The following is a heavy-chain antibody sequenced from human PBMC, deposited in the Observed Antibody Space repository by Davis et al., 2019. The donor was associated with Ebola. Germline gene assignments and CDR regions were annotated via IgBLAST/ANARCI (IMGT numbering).Heavy chain of an antibody. Sequence: ASVKVSCKAFGYTFTTYSLHWVRQAPGHGLEWMGWINTNTGNPTYAQGFTGRFVFSLDTSVSTAYLQISSLKAEDTAVYYCARDPMVRPPDPWGQGTLVTVSS. CDR1: GYTFTTYS. CDR3: ARDPMVRPPDP. V-gene: IGHV7-4-1*02. CDR2: INTNTGNP. J-gene: IGHJ5*02. D-gene: IGHD3-10*01.